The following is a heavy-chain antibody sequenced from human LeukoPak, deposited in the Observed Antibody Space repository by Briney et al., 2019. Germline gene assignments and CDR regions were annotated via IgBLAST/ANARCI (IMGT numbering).Heavy chain of an antibody. CDR1: GDSISSGGYY. J-gene: IGHJ2*01. Sequence: PSQTLSLTCTVSGDSISSGGYYWGWIRQHPGKGLEWIGYMYYSGTTYYNPSLKNRVTISLDTSKNQLSLNLSSVTAADTAVYYCARGKWDGFDLWGRGTLVTVSS. CDR3: ARGKWDGFDL. V-gene: IGHV4-31*03. D-gene: IGHD1-26*01. CDR2: MYYSGTT.